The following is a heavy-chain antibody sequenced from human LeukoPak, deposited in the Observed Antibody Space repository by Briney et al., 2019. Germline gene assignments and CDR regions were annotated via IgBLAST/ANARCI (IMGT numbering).Heavy chain of an antibody. D-gene: IGHD6-19*01. V-gene: IGHV4-59*01. CDR2: IYYSGST. J-gene: IGHJ4*02. CDR3: ARDRAVAGLDY. Sequence: SETLSLTCTVSGGSISSYYWSWIRQPPGKGLEWIGYIYYSGSTNYNPSLKSRVTISVDTSKNQFSLKLSSVTAADTAVYYCARDRAVAGLDYWGQGTLVTVSP. CDR1: GGSISSYY.